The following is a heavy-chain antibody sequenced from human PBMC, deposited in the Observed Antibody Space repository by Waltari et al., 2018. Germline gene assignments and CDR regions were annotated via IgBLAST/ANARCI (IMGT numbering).Heavy chain of an antibody. CDR2: IYYSGST. D-gene: IGHD6-19*01. J-gene: IGHJ5*02. CDR3: ARSLYSSGWYA. CDR1: GGSISSSSYY. Sequence: QLQLQESGPGLVKPSVTLSLTCTVSGGSISSSSYYWGWIRQPPGKGLEWIGSIYYSGSTYYNPSLKSRVTISVDTSKNQFSLKLSSVTAADTAVYYCARSLYSSGWYAWGQGTLVTVSS. V-gene: IGHV4-39*07.